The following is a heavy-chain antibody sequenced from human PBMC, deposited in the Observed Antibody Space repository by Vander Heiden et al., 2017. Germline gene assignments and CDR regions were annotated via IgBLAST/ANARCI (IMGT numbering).Heavy chain of an antibody. J-gene: IGHJ4*02. V-gene: IGHV3-15*01. CDR3: TTGGGTGDF. CDR1: QFTLTETW. D-gene: IGHD7-27*01. Sequence: EVQLVESGGGLVDPGGSLRLSCAVSQFTLTETWVSWVRQGPGKGLEWVGRIRSKSDGGTTDYAAPVKGRFTVSRDDSENTSFLQMNSLKTEDTAVYYCTTGGGTGDFWGQGTLVTVSS. CDR2: IRSKSDGGTT.